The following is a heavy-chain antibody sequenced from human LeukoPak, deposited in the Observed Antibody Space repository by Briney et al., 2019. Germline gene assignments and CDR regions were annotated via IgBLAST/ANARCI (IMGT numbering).Heavy chain of an antibody. CDR3: ARDGQTSGSPDEY. V-gene: IGHV3-21*01. CDR2: ITSGSTYK. D-gene: IGHD1-26*01. Sequence: GGSLRLSCAASGFSFSTYNMNWVRRAPGKGLEWVSSITSGSTYKYYADSVKGRFTLSRDNAKNLLYLEVNSLTVDDTAVYYCARDGQTSGSPDEYWGQGTLVTVSS. CDR1: GFSFSTYN. J-gene: IGHJ4*02.